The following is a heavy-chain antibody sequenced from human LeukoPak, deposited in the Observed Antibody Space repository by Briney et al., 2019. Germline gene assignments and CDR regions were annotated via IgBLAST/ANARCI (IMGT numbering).Heavy chain of an antibody. CDR1: GGSISSYY. CDR3: ARVGDYVWGSYRSNWFDP. CDR2: IYTSGST. V-gene: IGHV4-4*07. D-gene: IGHD3-16*02. J-gene: IGHJ5*02. Sequence: SETLSLTCTVSGGSISSYYWSWIRQPAGKGLEWIGRIYTSGSTNYNPSLKSQVTMSVDTSKNQFSLKLSSVTAADTAVYYCARVGDYVWGSYRSNWFDPWGQGTLVTVSS.